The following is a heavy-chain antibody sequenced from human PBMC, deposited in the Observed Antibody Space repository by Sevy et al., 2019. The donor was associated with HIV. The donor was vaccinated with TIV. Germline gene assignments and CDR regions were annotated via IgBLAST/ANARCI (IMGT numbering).Heavy chain of an antibody. CDR3: ARDSMSTVQGIIITPYYYGMDL. J-gene: IGHJ6*02. D-gene: IGHD3-10*01. Sequence: ASVKVSCKASGYTFISYGISWVRQAPGQGLEWMGRISGDNGNTISAQNLQGRVTMSKDTSTRTAYMELRSLRSDDTAVYYCARDSMSTVQGIIITPYYYGMDLWGQGTTVTVSS. V-gene: IGHV1-18*01. CDR1: GYTFISYG. CDR2: ISGDNGNT.